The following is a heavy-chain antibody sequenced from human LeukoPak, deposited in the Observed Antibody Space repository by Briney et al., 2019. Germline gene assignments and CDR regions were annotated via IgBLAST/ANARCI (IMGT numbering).Heavy chain of an antibody. D-gene: IGHD6-19*01. CDR3: AKLYSSGWLKEDY. J-gene: IGHJ4*02. Sequence: SETLSLTCAVSGDSISSENWWSWVRQPPGKGLEWIGEISHSGSTNYNPSLKSRLTISIDNSNNQFSLKLSSVTAADTAVYYCAKLYSSGWLKEDYWGQGTLVTVSS. CDR2: ISHSGST. V-gene: IGHV4-4*02. CDR1: GDSISSENW.